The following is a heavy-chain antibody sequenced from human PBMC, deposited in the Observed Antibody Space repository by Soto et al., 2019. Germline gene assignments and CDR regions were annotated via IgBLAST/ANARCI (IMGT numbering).Heavy chain of an antibody. CDR3: ARDKITGLFDY. CDR1: GGSFSGYY. V-gene: IGHV4-34*01. CDR2: INHSGST. J-gene: IGHJ4*02. D-gene: IGHD2-8*02. Sequence: QVQLQQWGAGLLKPSETLSLTCAVYGGSFSGYYWTWIRQPPGTGLEWIGEINHSGSTNYNPSLKSRVTISVDTSKNQFSLKLTSVTAAGTDVYYCARDKITGLFDYWGQGHLVTVSS.